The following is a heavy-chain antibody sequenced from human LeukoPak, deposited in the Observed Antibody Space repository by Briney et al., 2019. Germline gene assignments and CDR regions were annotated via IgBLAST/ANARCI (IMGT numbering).Heavy chain of an antibody. CDR1: GFTFSSYA. CDR2: ISSNGGST. V-gene: IGHV3-64*01. D-gene: IGHD2-15*01. J-gene: IGHJ4*02. CDR3: ASCSGGSCYSFDY. Sequence: GGSLRLSCAASGFTFSSYAMHWVRQAPGKGLEYVSAISSNGGSTYYANSVKGIFTISRDNSKNTLYLQMGSLRAEDMAVYYCASCSGGSCYSFDYWGQGTLVTVSS.